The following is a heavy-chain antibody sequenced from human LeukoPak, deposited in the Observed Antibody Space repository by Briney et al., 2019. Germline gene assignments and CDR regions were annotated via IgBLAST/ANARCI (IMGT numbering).Heavy chain of an antibody. Sequence: GGSLRLSCAASAFTFSSYGMHWVRQAPGKGLEWVAFIRYDGSIKYYADSVKGRFTISRDNSQNTLYLQMNSLRAEDTAVYYCAKELRPPRTHDYNKYLFDDYWGQGTLVTVSS. J-gene: IGHJ4*02. CDR2: IRYDGSIK. CDR1: AFTFSSYG. CDR3: AKELRPPRTHDYNKYLFDDY. V-gene: IGHV3-30*02. D-gene: IGHD4-11*01.